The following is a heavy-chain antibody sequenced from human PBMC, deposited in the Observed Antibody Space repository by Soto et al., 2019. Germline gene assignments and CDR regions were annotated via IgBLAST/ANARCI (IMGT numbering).Heavy chain of an antibody. CDR1: GGTLSDEA. J-gene: IGHJ6*02. CDR3: AREPLSTPTTFYCLDV. V-gene: IGHV3-30-3*01. D-gene: IGHD2-15*01. Sequence: GGSLRLSGAASGGTLSDEAMQWVSKARGKGLEWVALISYYGSNEPYPDSVEGRFTISRDNSKDTLYLQVSSLKAEDTAVYYCAREPLSTPTTFYCLDVWGQGTTVTV. CDR2: ISYYGSNE.